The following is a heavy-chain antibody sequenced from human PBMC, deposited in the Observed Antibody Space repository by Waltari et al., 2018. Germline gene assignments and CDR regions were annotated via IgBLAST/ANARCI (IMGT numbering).Heavy chain of an antibody. Sequence: GIIYPGDSDTRYSPSFQGQVTISADKSISTAYLQWSSLKASDTAMYYCARSRGSARAFWFDPWGQGTLVTVSS. D-gene: IGHD6-6*01. CDR2: IYPGDSDT. V-gene: IGHV5-51*01. J-gene: IGHJ5*02. CDR3: ARSRGSARAFWFDP.